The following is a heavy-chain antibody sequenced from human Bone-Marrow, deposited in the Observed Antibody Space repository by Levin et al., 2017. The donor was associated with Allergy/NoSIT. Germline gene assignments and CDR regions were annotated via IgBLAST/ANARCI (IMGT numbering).Heavy chain of an antibody. CDR2: ISYDGSDK. Sequence: GGSLRLSCAASGFTFSYYAMHWIRQAPGKGLEWVAVISYDGSDKDYADSVKGRFTISRDNSKNTVWLQMNSLRGEDTAVYYCATDHGDYEGLNLYGMDVWGQGTTVTVSS. CDR3: ATDHGDYEGLNLYGMDV. D-gene: IGHD4-17*01. CDR1: GFTFSYYA. V-gene: IGHV3-30-3*01. J-gene: IGHJ6*02.